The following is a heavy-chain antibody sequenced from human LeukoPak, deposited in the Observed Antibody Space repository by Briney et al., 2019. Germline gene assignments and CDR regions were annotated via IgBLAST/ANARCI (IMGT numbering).Heavy chain of an antibody. J-gene: IGHJ4*02. CDR2: IYYSGST. Sequence: SETLSLTCTVSGASISSISYYWGWIRQPPGKGLEWIGTIYYSGSTYYNPSLKSRVTISVDMSKNQFSLRLSSVIAADTAVYYCARVGYSGWNLEYWGQGTLVTVSS. V-gene: IGHV4-39*01. CDR3: ARVGYSGWNLEY. CDR1: GASISSISYY. D-gene: IGHD5-12*01.